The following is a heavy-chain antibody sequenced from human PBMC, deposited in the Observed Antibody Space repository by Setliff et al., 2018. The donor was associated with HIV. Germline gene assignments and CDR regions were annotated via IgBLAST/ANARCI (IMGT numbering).Heavy chain of an antibody. CDR2: ITPYNGNT. CDR3: ARDPAPSSSASYFQH. V-gene: IGHV1-45*02. CDR1: GYIFTYRY. D-gene: IGHD6-6*01. Sequence: ASVKVSCKASGYIFTYRYLHWVRQAPGQALEWMGWITPYNGNTNYAQKFQERVTITRDTSTSTVYMELSSLRSEDTAVYSCARDPAPSSSASYFQHWGQGTPVTVSS. J-gene: IGHJ1*01.